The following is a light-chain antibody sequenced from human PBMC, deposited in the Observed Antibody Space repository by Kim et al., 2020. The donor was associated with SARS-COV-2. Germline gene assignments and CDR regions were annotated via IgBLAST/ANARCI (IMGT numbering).Light chain of an antibody. Sequence: DIQMTQSPSTLSASVGDRVTITCRASQSISGWLAWYQQKPGKAPELLIYDASTLESGVPSRFSGSGFGTEFTLTISSLQPDDFATYYCQQYSSYYSFGGGTKVDIK. V-gene: IGKV1-5*01. CDR3: QQYSSYYS. CDR1: QSISGW. J-gene: IGKJ4*01. CDR2: DAS.